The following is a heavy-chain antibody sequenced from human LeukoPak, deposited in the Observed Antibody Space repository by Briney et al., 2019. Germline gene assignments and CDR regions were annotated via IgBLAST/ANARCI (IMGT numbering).Heavy chain of an antibody. CDR1: GFTFSHYY. Sequence: GGSLRLSCAASGFTFSHYYMSWIPQAPGKGLELVSYLRSSSSYTNYADSVKGRLTISRDNAKNSLYLQMNSLRAEDTAVYYFLQVEDGIRDFDWYNWFDPWGQGTLVTVSS. CDR3: LQVEDGIRDFDWYNWFDP. D-gene: IGHD3-9*01. CDR2: LRSSSSYT. J-gene: IGHJ5*02. V-gene: IGHV3-11*03.